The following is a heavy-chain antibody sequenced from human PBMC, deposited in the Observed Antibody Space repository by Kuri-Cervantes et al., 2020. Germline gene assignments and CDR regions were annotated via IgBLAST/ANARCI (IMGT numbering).Heavy chain of an antibody. CDR3: ARGGRRYYYDSSGYYPAY. J-gene: IGHJ4*01. CDR1: GYTFASFG. CDR2: VSAYNGDT. Sequence: ASVKVSCKASGYTFASFGISWVRQAPGQGLEWMGWVSAYNGDTKYAPKLQGRVTMTTDTSTSTAYMELRSLRSDDTAVYYCARGGRRYYYDSSGYYPAYWGHGTLVNGAS. D-gene: IGHD3-22*01. V-gene: IGHV1-18*01.